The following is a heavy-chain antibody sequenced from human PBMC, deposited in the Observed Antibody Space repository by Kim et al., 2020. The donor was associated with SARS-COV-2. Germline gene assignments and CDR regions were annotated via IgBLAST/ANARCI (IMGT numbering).Heavy chain of an antibody. V-gene: IGHV3-11*06. D-gene: IGHD6-19*01. Sequence: DSVKGRFTISRDNAKNSLYLQMNSLRAEDTAVYYCAREGIVAGTFDAFDIWGQGTMVTVSS. J-gene: IGHJ3*02. CDR3: AREGIVAGTFDAFDI.